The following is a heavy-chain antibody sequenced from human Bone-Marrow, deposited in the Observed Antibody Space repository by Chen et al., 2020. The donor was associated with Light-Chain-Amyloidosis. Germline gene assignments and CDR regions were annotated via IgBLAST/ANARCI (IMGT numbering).Heavy chain of an antibody. CDR3: VKSSGRDGDYPFDY. D-gene: IGHD4-17*01. Sequence: EVSLVESGGGWVQPGRSLRLSCETSGFIFDDYAMHWVRQAPGKGLEWVSGVTWSTIPIGYAGSVRGRFSISRDNAKNSLYLQMNSLRPEDTALYYCVKSSGRDGDYPFDYWGQGTLVTVSS. J-gene: IGHJ4*02. CDR2: VTWSTIPI. CDR1: GFIFDDYA. V-gene: IGHV3-9*01.